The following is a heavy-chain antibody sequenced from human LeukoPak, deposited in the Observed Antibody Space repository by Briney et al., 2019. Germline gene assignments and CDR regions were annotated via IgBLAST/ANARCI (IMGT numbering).Heavy chain of an antibody. CDR2: INWSSGNI. D-gene: IGHD3-9*01. CDR1: GFIFDDYA. Sequence: PGGSLRLSCAASGFIFDDYAMHWVRQAPGKGLEWVSGINWSSGNIVYADSVKGRFTISRDNAKNSLYLQMNSLRPEDTAFYYCAKGHPGYDILTGYPIGLFDSWAREPWSPSPQ. J-gene: IGHJ5*01. CDR3: AKGHPGYDILTGYPIGLFDS. V-gene: IGHV3-9*01.